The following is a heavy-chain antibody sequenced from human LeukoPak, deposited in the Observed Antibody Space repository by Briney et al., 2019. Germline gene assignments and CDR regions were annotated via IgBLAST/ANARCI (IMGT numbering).Heavy chain of an antibody. D-gene: IGHD3-22*01. Sequence: PGGSLRLSCAASGFTFSNAWMRWVRQAPGKGLEWVGRIKSKTDGGTTDYAAPVKGRFTISRDDSENTLYLQMNSLRAEDTAVYYCAREKYYYDSSGYSGWFDPWGQGTLVTVSS. CDR3: AREKYYYDSSGYSGWFDP. CDR2: IKSKTDGGTT. J-gene: IGHJ5*02. V-gene: IGHV3-15*01. CDR1: GFTFSNAW.